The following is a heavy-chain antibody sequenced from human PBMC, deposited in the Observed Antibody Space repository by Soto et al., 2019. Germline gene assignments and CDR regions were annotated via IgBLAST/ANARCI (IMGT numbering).Heavy chain of an antibody. Sequence: GGSLRLSCAASGFTFTTYAMNWVRQAPGKELEWISYIDTGGSTIYYADSVSGRFTISRDNAKNSLSLQMNSLRAEDTAVYYCAKVLGYYDSRGYHPNCFAPWGQGTLVTVSS. V-gene: IGHV3-48*04. CDR1: GFTFTTYA. CDR3: AKVLGYYDSRGYHPNCFAP. D-gene: IGHD3-22*01. J-gene: IGHJ5*02. CDR2: IDTGGSTI.